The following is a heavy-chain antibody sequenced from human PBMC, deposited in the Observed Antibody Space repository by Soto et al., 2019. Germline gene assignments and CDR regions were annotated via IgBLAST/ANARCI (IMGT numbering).Heavy chain of an antibody. Sequence: GASVKVSCKASGGTFSSYAISWVRQAPGQGLEWMGGIIPIFGTANYAQKFQGRVTITADESTSTAYMELSSLRSEDTAVYYCARVRRGQQLFLPFDYWGQGTLVTVSS. CDR1: GGTFSSYA. V-gene: IGHV1-69*13. D-gene: IGHD6-13*01. J-gene: IGHJ4*02. CDR3: ARVRRGQQLFLPFDY. CDR2: IIPIFGTA.